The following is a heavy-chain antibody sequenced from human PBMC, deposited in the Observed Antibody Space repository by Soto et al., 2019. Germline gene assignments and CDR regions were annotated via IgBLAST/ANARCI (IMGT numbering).Heavy chain of an antibody. Sequence: SETLSLTCAVSGGSISSSNWWSWVRQPPGKGLEWIGEIYHSGSTNYNPSLKSRVTISVDKSKNQFSLKLSSVTAADTAVYYCARDSGAAAGPSGGYYGMDVWGQGTTVTVS. CDR2: IYHSGST. J-gene: IGHJ6*02. CDR1: GGSISSSNW. CDR3: ARDSGAAAGPSGGYYGMDV. V-gene: IGHV4-4*02. D-gene: IGHD6-13*01.